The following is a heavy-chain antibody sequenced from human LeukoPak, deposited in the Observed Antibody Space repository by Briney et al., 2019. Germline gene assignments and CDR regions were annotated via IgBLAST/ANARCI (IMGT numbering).Heavy chain of an antibody. CDR2: ISGRGVST. Sequence: GSLRLSCAASGFNFSNYGMSWVRQAPGKGLEWVSSISGRGVSTYYADSMKGRFTISRDISKNTLFLQVNSLRAEDTAVYYCASRGDSYYVFSYWGQGTLLTVSS. V-gene: IGHV3-23*01. CDR3: ASRGDSYYVFSY. D-gene: IGHD3-22*01. CDR1: GFNFSNYG. J-gene: IGHJ4*02.